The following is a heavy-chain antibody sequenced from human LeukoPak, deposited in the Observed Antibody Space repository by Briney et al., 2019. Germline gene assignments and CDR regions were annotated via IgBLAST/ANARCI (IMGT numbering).Heavy chain of an antibody. D-gene: IGHD6-19*01. Sequence: KSSETLSLTCAVSGGSISSSNWWSWVRQPPGKGLEWIGEIYHSGSTNYNPSLKSRVTISVDKSKNQFSLKLSSVTAADTAVYYCARRGSGWYFPSDYWGQGTLVTVSS. V-gene: IGHV4-4*02. CDR1: GGSISSSNW. CDR3: ARRGSGWYFPSDY. J-gene: IGHJ4*02. CDR2: IYHSGST.